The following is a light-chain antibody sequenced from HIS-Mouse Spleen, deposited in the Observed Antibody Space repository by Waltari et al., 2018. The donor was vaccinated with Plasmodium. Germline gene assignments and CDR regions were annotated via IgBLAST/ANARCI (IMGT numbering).Light chain of an antibody. V-gene: IGLV1-51*01. J-gene: IGLJ2*01. CDR2: DNN. CDR1: SSHIGHNY. CDR3: GTWDSSLSAGVV. Sequence: QSVLTQPPSVSAAPGQKVTISCLGSSSHIGHNYVFWYQQLPGTAPKLLIYDNNKRPSGIPDRFSGSKSGTSATLGITGLQTGDEADYYCGTWDSSLSAGVVFGGGTKLTVL.